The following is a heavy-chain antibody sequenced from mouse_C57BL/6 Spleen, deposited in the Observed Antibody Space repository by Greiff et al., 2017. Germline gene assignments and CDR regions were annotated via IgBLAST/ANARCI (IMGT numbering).Heavy chain of an antibody. CDR3: ARHGNYVHYAMDY. Sequence: QVPLQESGPGLLQPSQTLSLTCSFSGFSLSTFGMGVGWIRQPSGKGLEWLAHIWWDDDKYYNPALKSRLTISKDTSKNPVFPKIANVDTADTATYYCARHGNYVHYAMDYWGQGTSVTVSS. CDR1: GFSLSTFGMG. CDR2: IWWDDDK. J-gene: IGHJ4*01. V-gene: IGHV8-8*01. D-gene: IGHD2-1*01.